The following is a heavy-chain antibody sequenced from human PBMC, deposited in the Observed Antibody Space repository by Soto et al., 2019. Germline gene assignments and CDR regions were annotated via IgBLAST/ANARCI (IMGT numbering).Heavy chain of an antibody. V-gene: IGHV3-9*01. Sequence: EVQLVESGGGLVQPGRSLRLSCAAPGFTFDDYAMHWVRQAPGKGLEWVSGISWNSGSIGYADSVKGRFTISRDNAKNSLYLQMNSLRAEDTALYYCAKDMGSSSDYYYYGMDVWGQGTTVTVSS. J-gene: IGHJ6*02. CDR3: AKDMGSSSDYYYYGMDV. D-gene: IGHD6-6*01. CDR2: ISWNSGSI. CDR1: GFTFDDYA.